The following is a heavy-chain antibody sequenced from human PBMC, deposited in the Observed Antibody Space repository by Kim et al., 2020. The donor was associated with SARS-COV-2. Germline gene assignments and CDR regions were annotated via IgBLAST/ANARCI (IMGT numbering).Heavy chain of an antibody. CDR1: GYTFTSYA. D-gene: IGHD3-22*01. Sequence: ASVKVSCKASGYTFTSYAMHWVRQAPGQRLEWMGWINAGNGNTKYSQKFQGRVTITRDTSASTAYMELSSLRSEDTAVYYCARDHYYDSSGTPWYFDLWGRGTLVTVSS. CDR3: ARDHYYDSSGTPWYFDL. J-gene: IGHJ2*01. CDR2: INAGNGNT. V-gene: IGHV1-3*01.